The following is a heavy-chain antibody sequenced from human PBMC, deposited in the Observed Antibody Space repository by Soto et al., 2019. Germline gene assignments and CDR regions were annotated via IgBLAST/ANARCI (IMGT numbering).Heavy chain of an antibody. Sequence: GASVKVSCKASGGTFSSYTISWVRQAPGQGLEWMGRIIPILGIANYAQKFQGRVTITADKSTSTAYMELSSLRSEDTAVYYCARARWELLEFYFDYWGQGTLVTVLL. J-gene: IGHJ4*02. CDR1: GGTFSSYT. CDR2: IIPILGIA. CDR3: ARARWELLEFYFDY. V-gene: IGHV1-69*02. D-gene: IGHD1-26*01.